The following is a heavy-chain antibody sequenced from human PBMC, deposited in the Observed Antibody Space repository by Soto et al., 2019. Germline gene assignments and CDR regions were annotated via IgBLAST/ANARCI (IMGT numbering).Heavy chain of an antibody. CDR1: GGSINSISNHY. D-gene: IGHD5-12*01. V-gene: IGHV4-59*08. Sequence: PSETLSLTCTVSGGSINSISNHYCSWIRLPPGKGLEWIGYISKSGFTSYNPSLKSRVILSVDTSKNQFSLTMTSVTAADTAVYYCATGVATTEWDSWGQGTLVTVSS. CDR3: ATGVATTEWDS. J-gene: IGHJ4*02. CDR2: ISKSGFT.